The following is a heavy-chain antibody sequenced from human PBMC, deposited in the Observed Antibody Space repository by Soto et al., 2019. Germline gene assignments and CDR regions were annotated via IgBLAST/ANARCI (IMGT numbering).Heavy chain of an antibody. V-gene: IGHV4-59*01. J-gene: IGHJ3*02. Sequence: QVQLQESGPGLVKPSETLSLTCTVSGGSISSYYWSWIRQPPGKGLEWIGYIYYSGSTNYNPSLKSRVTISVDTSKNQFSLKLSSVTAADTAVCYCATDYGDYHDAFDIWGQGTMVTVSS. CDR3: ATDYGDYHDAFDI. CDR1: GGSISSYY. CDR2: IYYSGST. D-gene: IGHD4-17*01.